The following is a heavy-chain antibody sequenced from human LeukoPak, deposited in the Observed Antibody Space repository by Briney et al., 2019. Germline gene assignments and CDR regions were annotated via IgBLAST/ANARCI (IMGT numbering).Heavy chain of an antibody. J-gene: IGHJ4*02. Sequence: GGSLRLSCAASGFTFSIAWMSWVRQAPGKGLEWVGRIKSKSDGGTTDYAAPVKGRFAISRDDSRNTVYLQMNSLKIEDTAVHYCTTVTPSYSRLGYWGPGTLVTVSS. D-gene: IGHD2-15*01. CDR1: GFTFSIAW. CDR3: TTVTPSYSRLGY. CDR2: IKSKSDGGTT. V-gene: IGHV3-15*01.